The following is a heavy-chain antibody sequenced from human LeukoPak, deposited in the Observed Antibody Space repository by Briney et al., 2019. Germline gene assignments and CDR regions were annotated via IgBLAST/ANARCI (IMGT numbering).Heavy chain of an antibody. CDR2: IKSKTDGGTT. CDR3: TTAHDLWFGELDY. V-gene: IGHV3-15*01. Sequence: NPGGSLRLSCAASGFTFSNAWMSWVRQAPGKGLEWVGRIKSKTDGGTTDYAAPVKGRFTISRDDSKNTLYLQMNSLKTEDTAVYYCTTAHDLWFGELDYWGQGTLVTVSS. D-gene: IGHD3-10*01. CDR1: GFTFSNAW. J-gene: IGHJ4*02.